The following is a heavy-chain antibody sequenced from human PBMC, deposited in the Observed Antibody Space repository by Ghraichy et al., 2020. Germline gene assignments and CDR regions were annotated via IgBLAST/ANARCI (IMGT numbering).Heavy chain of an antibody. CDR1: GGSISSSSYY. J-gene: IGHJ4*02. CDR3: ARQPFPAAVDY. CDR2: IYYSGST. Sequence: SETLSLTCTVSGGSISSSSYYWGWIRQPPGKGLEWIGSIYYSGSTYYNPSLKSRVTISVDTSKNQFSLKLSSVTAADTAVYYCARQPFPAAVDYWGQGTLVTVSS. V-gene: IGHV4-39*01. D-gene: IGHD6-13*01.